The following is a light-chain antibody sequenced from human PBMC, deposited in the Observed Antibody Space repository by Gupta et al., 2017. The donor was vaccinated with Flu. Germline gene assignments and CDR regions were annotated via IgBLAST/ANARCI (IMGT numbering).Light chain of an antibody. Sequence: DIQMTQSPSSLSASVGDRVTIPCQASQDIRNYLSWYQQKAGKAPKLLIYDASNLQTGVPSRFSGSGSGTDFSLTISSLQPEDVATYYCQQYDDLPVTFGGGTKVE. CDR3: QQYDDLPVT. V-gene: IGKV1-33*01. J-gene: IGKJ4*01. CDR2: DAS. CDR1: QDIRNY.